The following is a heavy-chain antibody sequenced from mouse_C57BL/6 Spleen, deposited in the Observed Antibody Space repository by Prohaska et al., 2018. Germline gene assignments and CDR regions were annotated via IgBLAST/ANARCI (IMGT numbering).Heavy chain of an antibody. CDR3: ARYYYGSSYGYYYAMDY. J-gene: IGHJ4*01. CDR1: GYAFSSYW. V-gene: IGHV1-80*01. Sequence: ASLKISCKASGYAFSSYWMNWVKQRPGKGLEWIGQIYPGDGATNYNGKFKGKATLTADKSSSTAYMQLSSLTSEDSAVYFCARYYYGSSYGYYYAMDYWGQGTSVTVSS. D-gene: IGHD1-1*01. CDR2: IYPGDGAT.